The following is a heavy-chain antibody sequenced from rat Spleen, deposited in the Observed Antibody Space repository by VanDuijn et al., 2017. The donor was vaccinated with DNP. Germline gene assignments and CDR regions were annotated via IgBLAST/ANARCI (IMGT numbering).Heavy chain of an antibody. CDR1: GFTFSDSY. CDR3: VTRGKYGGYDY. V-gene: IGHV5S10*01. CDR2: ILYDGGRT. Sequence: EVQLVESGGGLVQPGGSLKLSCAASGFTFSDSYMAWVRQAPKKGLEWVATILYDGGRTYYRNSVKGRFTISRDNAKSTLYLQMDSLRSEDTATYYCVTRGKYGGYDYWGQGVMVTVSS. D-gene: IGHD1-11*01. J-gene: IGHJ2*01.